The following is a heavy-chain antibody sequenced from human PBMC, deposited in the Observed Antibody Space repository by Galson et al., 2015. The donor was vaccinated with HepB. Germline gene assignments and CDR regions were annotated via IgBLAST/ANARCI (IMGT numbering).Heavy chain of an antibody. J-gene: IGHJ6*03. D-gene: IGHD2-2*02. CDR3: ARVVPAAILGEDYYYYYMDV. CDR2: MNPNSGNT. CDR1: GYTFTSYD. V-gene: IGHV1-8*01. Sequence: SVKVSCKASGYTFTSYDINWVRQATGQGLEWMGWMNPNSGNTGYAQKFQGRVTMTRNTSISTAYMELSSLRSEDTAVYYCARVVPAAILGEDYYYYYMDVWGKGTTVTVSS.